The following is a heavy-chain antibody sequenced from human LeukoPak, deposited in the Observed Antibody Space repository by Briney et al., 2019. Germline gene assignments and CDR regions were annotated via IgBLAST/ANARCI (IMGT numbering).Heavy chain of an antibody. CDR2: IIPIFGTA. V-gene: IGHV1-69*13. D-gene: IGHD3-10*01. Sequence: ASVKVSCKASGGTFSSYAISWVRQAPGQGLEWMGGIIPIFGTANYAQKFQGRVTITADESTSTAYMELSSLRSDDTAVYYCARAEGELPVFDYWGQGTLVTVSS. CDR3: ARAEGELPVFDY. J-gene: IGHJ4*02. CDR1: GGTFSSYA.